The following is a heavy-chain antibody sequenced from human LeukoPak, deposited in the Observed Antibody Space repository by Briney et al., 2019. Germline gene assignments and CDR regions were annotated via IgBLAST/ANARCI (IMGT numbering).Heavy chain of an antibody. J-gene: IGHJ3*02. Sequence: ASVKVSCKASGYTFTSYDINWVRQAPGQGLEWMGRINPNSGGTNYAQKFQGRVTMTRDTSISTAYMELSRLRSDDTAVYYCARPIMITFGGVCAFDIWGQGTMVTVSS. D-gene: IGHD3-16*01. CDR1: GYTFTSYD. CDR3: ARPIMITFGGVCAFDI. CDR2: INPNSGGT. V-gene: IGHV1-2*06.